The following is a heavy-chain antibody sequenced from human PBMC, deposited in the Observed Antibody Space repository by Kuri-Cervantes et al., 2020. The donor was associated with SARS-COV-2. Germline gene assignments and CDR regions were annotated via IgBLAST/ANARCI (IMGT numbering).Heavy chain of an antibody. CDR2: IRNDGSNR. Sequence: GESLKISCAASGFTFNQYGMHWVRQAPGKGLEWVTFIRNDGSNRGYADSVKGRFTISRDNSKNTLYLQMNSLRAEDTAVYYCARQTYYYDSSGYPVFDYWGQGTLVTVSS. J-gene: IGHJ4*02. V-gene: IGHV3-30*02. CDR1: GFTFNQYG. D-gene: IGHD3-22*01. CDR3: ARQTYYYDSSGYPVFDY.